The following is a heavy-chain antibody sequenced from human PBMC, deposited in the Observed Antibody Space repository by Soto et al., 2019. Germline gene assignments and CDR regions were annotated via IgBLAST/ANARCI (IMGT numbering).Heavy chain of an antibody. V-gene: IGHV4-61*01. D-gene: IGHD3-16*01. Sequence: QVQLQESGPGLVKPSETLSLTCTVSGGSVSSGSHYWSWIRQPPGEGLEWIGYINDSGSTNSNPSLKRRVTLPLDTSKNQLSLKLSSVTAAGTAVCYCARDCSAYSCLTRFDYWGQGTLVNVSP. J-gene: IGHJ4*02. CDR2: INDSGST. CDR3: ARDCSAYSCLTRFDY. CDR1: GGSVSSGSHY.